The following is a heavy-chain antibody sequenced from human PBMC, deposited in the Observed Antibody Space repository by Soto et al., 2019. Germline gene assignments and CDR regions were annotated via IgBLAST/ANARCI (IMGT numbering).Heavy chain of an antibody. CDR1: GFTFSSYG. V-gene: IGHV3-30*18. Sequence: QVQLVESGGGVVQPGRSLRLSCAASGFTFSSYGMHWVRQAPGKGLEWVAVISYDGSNKYYADSVKGRFTISRDNSKSTLYLQMNSLRAEDTAVYYCAKDRRPNYSYGMDVWGQGTTVTVSS. CDR2: ISYDGSNK. CDR3: AKDRRPNYSYGMDV. D-gene: IGHD6-25*01. J-gene: IGHJ6*02.